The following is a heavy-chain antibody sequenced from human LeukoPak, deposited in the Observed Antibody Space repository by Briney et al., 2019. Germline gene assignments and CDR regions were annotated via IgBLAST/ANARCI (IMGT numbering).Heavy chain of an antibody. D-gene: IGHD3-10*01. CDR3: AKDYYYGSGSYSLDY. V-gene: IGHV3-23*01. CDR1: GFTFSRSW. CDR2: ISGSGGST. J-gene: IGHJ4*02. Sequence: PGGSLRLSCVGSGFTFSRSWMSWVRQTPGKGLEWVSAISGSGGSTYYADSVKGRFTISRDNSKNTLYLQMNSLRAEDTAVYYCAKDYYYGSGSYSLDYWGQGTLVTVSS.